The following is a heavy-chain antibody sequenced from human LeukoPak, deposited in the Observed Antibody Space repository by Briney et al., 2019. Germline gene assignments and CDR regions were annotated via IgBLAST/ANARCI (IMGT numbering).Heavy chain of an antibody. Sequence: GGSLRLSCAASGFTFSDYYMSWIRQAPGKGLEWVSYISSSGSTIYYADSVKGRFTISRDNAKNSLYLQMNSLRAEDTAVYYCVRDEKIFGVVLADYWGQGTLVTVSS. CDR3: VRDEKIFGVVLADY. CDR1: GFTFSDYY. J-gene: IGHJ4*02. D-gene: IGHD3-3*01. V-gene: IGHV3-11*04. CDR2: ISSSGSTI.